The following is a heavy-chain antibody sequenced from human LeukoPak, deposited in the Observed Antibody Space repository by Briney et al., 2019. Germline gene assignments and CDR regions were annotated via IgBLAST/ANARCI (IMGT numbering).Heavy chain of an antibody. CDR2: MYYSGST. CDR3: ARHGSGTVPHYFDP. J-gene: IGHJ5*02. V-gene: IGHV4-39*01. CDR1: GDSISSSTNY. D-gene: IGHD1-26*01. Sequence: PSETLSLTCTVSGDSISSSTNYWAWIRQPPGKGLEWIGSMYYSGSTYYNPSLKSRVTIPVDTSKNQFSLKLRSVSAADTAVYYCARHGSGTVPHYFDPWGQGILVTVS.